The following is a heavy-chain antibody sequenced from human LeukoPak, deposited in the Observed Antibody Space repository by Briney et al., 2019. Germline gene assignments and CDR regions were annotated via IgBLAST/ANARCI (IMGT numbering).Heavy chain of an antibody. V-gene: IGHV4-39*01. J-gene: IGHJ5*02. D-gene: IGHD3-22*01. CDR2: VLYDATT. CDR3: ARQFDYYDSMNWFDP. Sequence: SETLSLTCAVSGGSISRGGYYWVWIRQSPGKGLEWIGSVLYDATTYYNPSPKSRVTMSIDAPKNHFSLELSSVTAADTALYCCARQFDYYDSMNWFDPWGQGTLVIVSS. CDR1: GGSISRGGYY.